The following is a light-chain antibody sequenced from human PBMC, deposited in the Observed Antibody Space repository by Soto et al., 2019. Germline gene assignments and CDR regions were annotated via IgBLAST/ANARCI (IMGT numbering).Light chain of an antibody. CDR1: SSNIGSNY. V-gene: IGLV1-47*01. J-gene: IGLJ7*01. Sequence: QPVLTQPRSASGTPGQRVTISCSGSSSNIGSNYVYWYQQLPGTAPKLLIYRNNQRPSGVPDRFSGSKSGTSAFLAISGLRSEDEADYYCAAWDDSLSGPVFGGGTQLTVL. CDR2: RNN. CDR3: AAWDDSLSGPV.